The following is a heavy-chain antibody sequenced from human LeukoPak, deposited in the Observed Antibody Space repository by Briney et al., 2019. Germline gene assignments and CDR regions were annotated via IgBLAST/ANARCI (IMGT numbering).Heavy chain of an antibody. D-gene: IGHD6-13*01. CDR3: AKDRTNSWRNFGY. Sequence: PGGSLRLSCSGSGFTFSSYGMSWVRQAPGKGLEWVSGISGSGGSTFYADSVKGRFTISRDNSKNTLYLQMNSLRAEDTAVYYCAKDRTNSWRNFGYWGQGTLVTVAS. CDR1: GFTFSSYG. CDR2: ISGSGGST. J-gene: IGHJ4*02. V-gene: IGHV3-23*01.